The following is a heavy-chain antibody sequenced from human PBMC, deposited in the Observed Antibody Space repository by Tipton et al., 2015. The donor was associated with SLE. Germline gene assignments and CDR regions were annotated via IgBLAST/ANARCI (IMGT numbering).Heavy chain of an antibody. CDR1: GGSFSGYY. CDR3: ARVDTALVFPFGGYYFDY. D-gene: IGHD5-18*01. J-gene: IGHJ4*02. Sequence: TLSLTCAVYGGSFSGYYWSWIRQPPGKGLEWIGEINHSGSTNYNPSLKSRVTISVDTSKNQFSLKLSSVTAADTTVYYCARVDTALVFPFGGYYFDYWGQGILVTVSS. V-gene: IGHV4-34*01. CDR2: INHSGST.